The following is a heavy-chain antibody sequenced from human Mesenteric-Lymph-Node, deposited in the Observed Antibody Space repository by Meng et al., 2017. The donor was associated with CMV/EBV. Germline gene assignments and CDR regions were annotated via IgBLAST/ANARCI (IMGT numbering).Heavy chain of an antibody. CDR1: GYTFTDYY. J-gene: IGHJ6*02. CDR2: INPNSGGI. V-gene: IGHV1-2*02. D-gene: IGHD3-10*01. Sequence: ASVKVSCKASGYTFTDYYMHWVRQAPGQGLEWMGWINPNSGGINYAQKFQGRVTMTRDMSISTAYMELSRLRSDDTAMYYCARDLPYYSGSESFYGMDVWGQGTTVTVSS. CDR3: ARDLPYYSGSESFYGMDV.